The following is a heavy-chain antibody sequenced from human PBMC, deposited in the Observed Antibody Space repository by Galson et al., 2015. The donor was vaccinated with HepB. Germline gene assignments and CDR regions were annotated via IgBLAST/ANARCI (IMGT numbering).Heavy chain of an antibody. Sequence: SLRLSCAASGFTFSSYNMNWARQAPGKGLDWISYISATGTTIDYADSVKGRFIISRDNAKNSLYLQMNSLRVEDTAVYYCARDSRATFGEPNWFDPWGQGTLVIASS. CDR3: ARDSRATFGEPNWFDP. D-gene: IGHD3-3*01. J-gene: IGHJ5*02. V-gene: IGHV3-48*03. CDR1: GFTFSSYN. CDR2: ISATGTTI.